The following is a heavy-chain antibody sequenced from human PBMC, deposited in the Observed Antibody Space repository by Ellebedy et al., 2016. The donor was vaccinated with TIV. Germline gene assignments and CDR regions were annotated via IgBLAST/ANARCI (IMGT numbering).Heavy chain of an antibody. J-gene: IGHJ3*02. V-gene: IGHV4-39*07. CDR3: ARILPVTYRTAFDI. Sequence: MPGGSLRLSCTVSDGSINSDPYYWVWLRQPQGKELEWIGSIYYSGSNFSSPSLTSRVTISIDRSSNQFSLKLNSVTAADTAVYFCARILPVTYRTAFDIWGPGTMVTVSS. CDR2: IYYSGSN. CDR1: DGSINSDPYY. D-gene: IGHD3-16*01.